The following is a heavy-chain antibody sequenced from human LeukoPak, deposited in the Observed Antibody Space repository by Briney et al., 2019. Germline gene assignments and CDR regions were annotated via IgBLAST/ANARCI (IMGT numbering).Heavy chain of an antibody. J-gene: IGHJ4*02. CDR1: GFTFSSYW. CDR2: ISSSGSTI. D-gene: IGHD5-24*01. CDR3: ARETRVRWTDY. V-gene: IGHV3-48*04. Sequence: GGSLRLSCAASGFTFSSYWMNWVRQAPGKGLEWVSYISSSGSTIYYADSVKGRFTISRDNAKNSLYLQMNSLRAEDTAVYYCARETRVRWTDYWGQGILVTVSS.